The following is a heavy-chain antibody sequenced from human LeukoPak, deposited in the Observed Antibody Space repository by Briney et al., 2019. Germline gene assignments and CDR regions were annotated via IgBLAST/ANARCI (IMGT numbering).Heavy chain of an antibody. CDR2: ISGTGGST. J-gene: IGHJ4*02. Sequence: GGSLRLSCAASGFTFSNYAMSWVRQAPGKGLEWVAGISGTGGSTHYADSVKGRFTISRDNSKNTLYLQMNSLRAEDTAVYYCARREGAKARGDYWGQGTLVTVSS. CDR3: ARREGAKARGDY. D-gene: IGHD1-26*01. CDR1: GFTFSNYA. V-gene: IGHV3-23*01.